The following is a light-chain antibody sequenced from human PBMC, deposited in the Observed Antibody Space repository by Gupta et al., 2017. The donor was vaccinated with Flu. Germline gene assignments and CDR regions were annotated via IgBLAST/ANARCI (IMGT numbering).Light chain of an antibody. CDR1: QSNSKY. Sequence: SSRAASVRDRVTSTCRASQSNSKYLNWYQQKPGKAPNLLIYGASSMQSGVPSRFSGSGCGTDFTLTISSRQQEDFVAYYCQESYNSPLITFGRGTKVEMK. CDR3: QESYNSPLIT. V-gene: IGKV1-39*01. J-gene: IGKJ3*01. CDR2: GAS.